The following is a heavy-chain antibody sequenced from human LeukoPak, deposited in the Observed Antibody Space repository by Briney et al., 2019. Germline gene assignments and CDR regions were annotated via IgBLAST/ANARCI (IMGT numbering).Heavy chain of an antibody. CDR1: GGTFSSYA. D-gene: IGHD3-9*01. CDR3: ARDLDILTGYSYDAFDI. J-gene: IGHJ3*02. Sequence: SVKVSCKASGGTFSSYAISWVRQAPGQGLEWMGRIIPILGIANYAQKFQGRVTITADKSTSTAYMELSSLRSEDTAVYYCARDLDILTGYSYDAFDIWGQGTMVTVSS. CDR2: IIPILGIA. V-gene: IGHV1-69*04.